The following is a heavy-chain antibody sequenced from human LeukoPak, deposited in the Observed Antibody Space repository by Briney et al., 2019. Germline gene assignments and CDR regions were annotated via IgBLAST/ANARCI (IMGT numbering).Heavy chain of an antibody. CDR2: IRGDTST. CDR3: ARRRGGYGDGDFDY. J-gene: IGHJ4*02. D-gene: IGHD4-17*01. Sequence: GGSLRLSCAASGFTASSTSIIWVRQAPGKGLECVSYIRGDTSTEYAEYVRGRFTISRDDAKNAVYLQMNSLRVEDTSVYYCARRRGGYGDGDFDYWGQGTLVTVSS. CDR1: GFTASSTS. V-gene: IGHV3-66*04.